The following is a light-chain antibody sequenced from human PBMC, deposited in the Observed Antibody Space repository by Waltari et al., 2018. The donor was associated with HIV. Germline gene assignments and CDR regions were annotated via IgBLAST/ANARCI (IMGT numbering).Light chain of an antibody. CDR1: SSDVGGYNY. V-gene: IGLV2-14*01. CDR3: SSYTGSNTRV. J-gene: IGLJ1*01. CDR2: EVS. Sequence: QSALTQPPSASGSPGQSVTISCTGTSSDVGGYNYVSWYQQHPGKAPKLMIYEVSNRPSGVSNRFSGSKSGNTASLTISGLQAEDESDYYCSSYTGSNTRVFGTGTKVTVL.